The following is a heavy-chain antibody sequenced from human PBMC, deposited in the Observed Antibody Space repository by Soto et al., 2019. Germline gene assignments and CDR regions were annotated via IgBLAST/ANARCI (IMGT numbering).Heavy chain of an antibody. D-gene: IGHD3-22*01. Sequence: QVQLQESGPGLVRPSETLSLTCTVSGGTVTSGTYYWSWIRRAPGKGLEWIGHFYDSGRTNYNPCLKSHGTIYVSTTMNQFSLRKSSVTAADTAVNYCARDWPYFFHSNGRRRGDWFGNWGQGTLVSVSS. V-gene: IGHV4-61*01. CDR1: GGTVTSGTYY. J-gene: IGHJ5*02. CDR2: FYDSGRT. CDR3: ARDWPYFFHSNGRRRGDWFGN.